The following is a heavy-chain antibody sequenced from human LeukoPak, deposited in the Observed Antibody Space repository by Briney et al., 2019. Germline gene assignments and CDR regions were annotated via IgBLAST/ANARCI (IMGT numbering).Heavy chain of an antibody. V-gene: IGHV4-31*03. CDR1: GGSISSSSYY. D-gene: IGHD2-15*01. J-gene: IGHJ6*02. CDR2: IYYSGST. Sequence: SETLSLTCTVSGGSISSSSYYWGWIRQHLGKGLEWIGYIYYSGSTYYNPSLKSRVTISVDTSKNQFSLKLSSVTAADTAVYYCARDWFAVAAPSDYYYYGMDVWGQGTTVTVSS. CDR3: ARDWFAVAAPSDYYYYGMDV.